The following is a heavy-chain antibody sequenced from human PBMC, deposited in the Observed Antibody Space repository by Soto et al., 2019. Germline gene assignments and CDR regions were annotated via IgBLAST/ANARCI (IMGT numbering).Heavy chain of an antibody. J-gene: IGHJ3*02. V-gene: IGHV4-30-4*01. Sequence: SETLSLTCTVSCGSISSGDYYWSWIRQPPGKGLEWIGYIYYSGSTYYNPSLKSRVTISVDTSKNQFSLKLSSVTAADTAVYYCARAGGLVVVAANDAFDIWGQGTMVTVSS. CDR3: ARAGGLVVVAANDAFDI. CDR1: CGSISSGDYY. D-gene: IGHD2-15*01. CDR2: IYYSGST.